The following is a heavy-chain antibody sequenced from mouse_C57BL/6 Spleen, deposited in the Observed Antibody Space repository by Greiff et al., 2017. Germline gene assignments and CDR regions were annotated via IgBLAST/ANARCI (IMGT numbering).Heavy chain of an antibody. CDR1: GYSFTGYY. Sequence: VQLKESGPELVKPGASVKISCKASGYSFTGYYMNWVKQSPEKSLEWIGEINPSTGGTTYNQKFKAKATLTVDKSSSTAYMQLKSLTSEDSAVYYCARRDCYYFDYWGQGTTRTVSS. V-gene: IGHV1-42*01. J-gene: IGHJ2*01. CDR3: ARRDCYYFDY. CDR2: INPSTGGT.